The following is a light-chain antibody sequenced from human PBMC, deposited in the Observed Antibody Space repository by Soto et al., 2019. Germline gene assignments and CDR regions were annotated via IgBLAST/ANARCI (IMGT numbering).Light chain of an antibody. CDR1: SNDIGGYNY. CDR2: EVN. CDR3: TSYAVSNTLV. V-gene: IGLV2-8*01. J-gene: IGLJ2*01. Sequence: QSVLTQPPSASGSPGQSVTISCTGTSNDIGGYNYVSWYQQHPGKAPKLMIYEVNKRPSGVPDRFSGSKSDNTASLTVSGLQAEDEDDYYCTSYAVSNTLVFGGGTKLTVL.